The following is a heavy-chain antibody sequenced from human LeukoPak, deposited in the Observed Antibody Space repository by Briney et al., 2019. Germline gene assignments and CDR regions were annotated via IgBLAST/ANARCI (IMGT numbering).Heavy chain of an antibody. V-gene: IGHV3-49*04. J-gene: IGHJ4*02. Sequence: PGGSLRLSCTAPGFTFDNYAMGWVRQAPGTGLEWVGFIRSKPYGGKTECAASVKGRFTISRDDSKSIAYLQMNSLKTEDTALYYCTRDVGLGELFFIPDNWGQGTLVTVSS. CDR3: TRDVGLGELFFIPDN. CDR2: IRSKPYGGKT. D-gene: IGHD2-21*01. CDR1: GFTFDNYA.